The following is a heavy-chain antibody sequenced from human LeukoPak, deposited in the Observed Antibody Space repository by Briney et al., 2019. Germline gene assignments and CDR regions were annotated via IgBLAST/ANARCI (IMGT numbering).Heavy chain of an antibody. CDR3: ARGTVTDDY. D-gene: IGHD4-17*01. Sequence: SQTLSLTCTDSGGSISSGSYYWSWIRQPAGKGLEWIGRIYTSGSTNYNPSLKSRVTISVDTSKNQFSLKLSSVTAADTAVYYCARGTVTDDYWGQGTLVTVSS. J-gene: IGHJ4*02. CDR1: GGSISSGSYY. CDR2: IYTSGST. V-gene: IGHV4-61*02.